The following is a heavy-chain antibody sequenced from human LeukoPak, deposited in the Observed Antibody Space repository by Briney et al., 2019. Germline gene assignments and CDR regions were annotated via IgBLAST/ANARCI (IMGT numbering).Heavy chain of an antibody. D-gene: IGHD3-22*01. V-gene: IGHV4-34*01. Sequence: SETLSLTCAVYGGSFSGYYWSWIRQPPGKGLEWIGEINHSGSTNYNPSLKSRVTISVDTSKNQFSLKLSSVTAADTAVYYCARSGYDSSGYYEYWGQGTLVTVSS. CDR3: ARSGYDSSGYYEY. J-gene: IGHJ4*02. CDR1: GGSFSGYY. CDR2: INHSGST.